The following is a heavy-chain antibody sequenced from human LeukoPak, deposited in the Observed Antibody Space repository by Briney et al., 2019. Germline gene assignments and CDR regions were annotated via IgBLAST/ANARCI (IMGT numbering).Heavy chain of an antibody. V-gene: IGHV4-31*03. Sequence: PSETLSLTCTVSGGSISSGGYYWSWIRQHPGKGLEWIGYIYCSGSTYCNPSLKSRVTISVDTSKNQFSLKLSSVTAADTAVYYCAREAGDGDQNDAFDIWGQGTMVTVSS. CDR1: GGSISSGGYY. CDR3: AREAGDGDQNDAFDI. J-gene: IGHJ3*02. CDR2: IYCSGST. D-gene: IGHD4-17*01.